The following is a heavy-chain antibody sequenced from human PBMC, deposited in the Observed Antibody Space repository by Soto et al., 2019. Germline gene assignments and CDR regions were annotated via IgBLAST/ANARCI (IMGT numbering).Heavy chain of an antibody. CDR3: ARDFTGLSSSYILGGMDV. Sequence: QVQLQESGPGLVKPSQTLSLTCTVSGGSISSGGYYWSWIRQPPGKGLEWIGYIYYSGSTYYNPSLHRRVTISVDTSKNQLSLKLSSVTAADTAVYYCARDFTGLSSSYILGGMDVWGQGTTVTVSS. D-gene: IGHD6-6*01. CDR2: IYYSGST. CDR1: GGSISSGGYY. J-gene: IGHJ6*02. V-gene: IGHV4-31*03.